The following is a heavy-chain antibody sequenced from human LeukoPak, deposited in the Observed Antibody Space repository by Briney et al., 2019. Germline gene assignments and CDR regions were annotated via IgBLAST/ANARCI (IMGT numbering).Heavy chain of an antibody. D-gene: IGHD3-22*01. Sequence: PSETLSLTCAVYGGSFSGYYWSWIRQPPGKGLEWIGYIYYSGSTNYNPSLKSRVTISVDTSKNQFSLKLSSVTAADTAVYYCARRIPYYYDSSGYYDYWGQGTLVTVSS. V-gene: IGHV4-59*08. CDR3: ARRIPYYYDSSGYYDY. CDR2: IYYSGST. CDR1: GGSFSGYY. J-gene: IGHJ4*02.